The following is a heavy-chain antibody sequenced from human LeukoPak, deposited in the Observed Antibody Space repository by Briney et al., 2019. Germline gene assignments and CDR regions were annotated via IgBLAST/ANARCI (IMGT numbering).Heavy chain of an antibody. CDR3: AKDRCSNGIGCYYYYMDV. V-gene: IGHV3-30*02. Sequence: GGSLRLSCAASGFTFSNAWMSWVRQAPGKGLEWVAYIQYDGSNEQYADSVKGRFSISRDSSKNILYLQMNSLRAEDTAVYYCAKDRCSNGIGCYYYYMDVWGKGTTVTISS. CDR2: IQYDGSNE. D-gene: IGHD2-8*01. J-gene: IGHJ6*03. CDR1: GFTFSNAW.